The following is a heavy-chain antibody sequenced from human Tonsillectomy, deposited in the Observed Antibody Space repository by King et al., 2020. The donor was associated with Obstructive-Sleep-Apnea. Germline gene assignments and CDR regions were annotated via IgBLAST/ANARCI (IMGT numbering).Heavy chain of an antibody. D-gene: IGHD6-13*01. CDR2: IISSSSTI. CDR3: ARVAAAAFDYGMDV. V-gene: IGHV3-48*04. CDR1: GFTFSSYS. Sequence: VQLVESGGGLVQPGGSLRLSCAASGFTFSSYSMNWVRQAPGKGLEWVSYIISSSSTIYYADSVKGRFTISRDNAKNSLYLQMNSLRAEDTAVYYCARVAAAAFDYGMDVWGQGTTVTVSS. J-gene: IGHJ6*02.